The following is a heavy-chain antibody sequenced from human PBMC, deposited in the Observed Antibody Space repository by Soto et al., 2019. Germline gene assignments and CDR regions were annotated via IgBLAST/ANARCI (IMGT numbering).Heavy chain of an antibody. Sequence: EVQLVESGGGLVQPGGSLRLSCAASGFTVSSNYMSWVRQAPGKGLEWVSVIYSGGSTYYADSVKGRFTISRDNSKQXXYLQMNSLRAEATAVYYCASKWEEQQLVGRNWFDPWGQGTLVTVSS. CDR2: IYSGGST. D-gene: IGHD6-13*01. CDR3: ASKWEEQQLVGRNWFDP. V-gene: IGHV3-66*01. J-gene: IGHJ5*02. CDR1: GFTVSSNY.